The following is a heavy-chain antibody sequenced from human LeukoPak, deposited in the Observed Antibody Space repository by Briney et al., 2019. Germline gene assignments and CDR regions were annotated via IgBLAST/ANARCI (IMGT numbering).Heavy chain of an antibody. Sequence: SVKVSCKASGGTFSSYAISWVRQAPGQGLEWMGRIIPILGIANYAQKFQGRVTITADKSTSTAYMELSSLRSEDTAVYYCAYLRAEADPVNYYYYGMDVWGQGTTVTVSS. CDR3: AYLRAEADPVNYYYYGMDV. CDR2: IIPILGIA. D-gene: IGHD1-14*01. CDR1: GGTFSSYA. J-gene: IGHJ6*02. V-gene: IGHV1-69*04.